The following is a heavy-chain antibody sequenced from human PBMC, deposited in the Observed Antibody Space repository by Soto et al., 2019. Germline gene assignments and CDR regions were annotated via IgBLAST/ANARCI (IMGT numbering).Heavy chain of an antibody. CDR2: ISGSGGST. J-gene: IGHJ5*02. Sequence: GGSLRLSCAASGFTFSSYSMSWVRQAPGKGLEWVSAISGSGGSTYYADSVKSRFTISRDNAKNSLYLQMNSLRDEDTAVYYCAREGGSLNWFDPWGQGTLVTVSS. V-gene: IGHV3-23*01. CDR3: AREGGSLNWFDP. D-gene: IGHD1-26*01. CDR1: GFTFSSYS.